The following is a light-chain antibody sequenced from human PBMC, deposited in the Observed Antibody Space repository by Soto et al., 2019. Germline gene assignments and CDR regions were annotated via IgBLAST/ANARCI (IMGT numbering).Light chain of an antibody. CDR2: AAS. CDR3: QQLESYPST. Sequence: DIQMTQSPSTLYASVVNRVTITCRARKSISSWLAWYQQKPGKAPKLLIYAASSLQSGVPSRFSGSGSGTDFTLTISSLQPEDFATYYCQQLESYPSTFGGGTKVDIK. CDR1: KSISSW. J-gene: IGKJ4*01. V-gene: IGKV1-5*01.